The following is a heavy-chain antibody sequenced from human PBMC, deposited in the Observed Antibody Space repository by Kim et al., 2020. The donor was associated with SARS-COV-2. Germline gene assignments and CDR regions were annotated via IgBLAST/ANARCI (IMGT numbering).Heavy chain of an antibody. CDR2: IYYSGST. Sequence: SETLSLTCTVSGGSISSSSYYWGWIRQPPGKGLEWIGSIYYSGSTYYNPSLKSRVTISVDTSKNQFSLKLSSVTAADTAVYYCARRGGIAAAVLRYYFDYWGQGTLVTVSS. J-gene: IGHJ4*02. CDR3: ARRGGIAAAVLRYYFDY. D-gene: IGHD6-13*01. V-gene: IGHV4-39*01. CDR1: GGSISSSSYY.